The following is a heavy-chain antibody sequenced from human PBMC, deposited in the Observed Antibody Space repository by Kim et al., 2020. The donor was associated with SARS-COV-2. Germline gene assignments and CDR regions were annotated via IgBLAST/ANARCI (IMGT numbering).Heavy chain of an antibody. CDR2: FDPNSGNT. D-gene: IGHD1-7*01. V-gene: IGHV1-24*01. Sequence: ASVKVSCKPSGYTFTKFSMHWVRQATGQGLEWMGGFDPNSGNTVYAQKFQGRVTMTKNTSTDTAYMELSSLRSEDTAVYYCATGRVAGTPAWFDPWGQGTLVTVSS. J-gene: IGHJ5*02. CDR1: GYTFTKFS. CDR3: ATGRVAGTPAWFDP.